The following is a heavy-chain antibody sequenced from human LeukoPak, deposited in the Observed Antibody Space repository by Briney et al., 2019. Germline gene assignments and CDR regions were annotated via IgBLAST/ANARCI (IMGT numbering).Heavy chain of an antibody. CDR2: ISSSSSTI. D-gene: IGHD2-2*01. CDR1: GFTFSSYS. CDR3: ARDQSCSTTSCYDPEYLQH. V-gene: IGHV3-48*02. Sequence: GGSLRLSCVASGFTFSSYSMNWVRQAPGKGLEWVSYISSSSSTIYYADSVKGRFTISRDNAKNSLYLQMNSLRDEDTAVYYCARDQSCSTTSCYDPEYLQHWGQGTLVTVSS. J-gene: IGHJ1*01.